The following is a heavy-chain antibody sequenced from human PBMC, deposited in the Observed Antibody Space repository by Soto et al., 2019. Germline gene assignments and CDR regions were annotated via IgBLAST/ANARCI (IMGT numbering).Heavy chain of an antibody. CDR3: ARDLSSGWLFYYYGMDV. CDR2: IKQDGSEK. V-gene: IGHV3-7*01. J-gene: IGHJ6*02. CDR1: GFTLSNYW. Sequence: GGSLRLSCAASGFTLSNYWMSWVRQAPGKGLEWVANIKQDGSEKNYVDSVKGRFTISRDNSKNTLYLQMNSLRAEDTAVYYCARDLSSGWLFYYYGMDVWGQGTTVTVSS. D-gene: IGHD6-19*01.